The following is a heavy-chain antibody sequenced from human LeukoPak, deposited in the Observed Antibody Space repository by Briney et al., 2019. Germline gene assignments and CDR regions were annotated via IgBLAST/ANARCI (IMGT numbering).Heavy chain of an antibody. CDR2: ISSNGGST. CDR1: GFTFSSYA. J-gene: IGHJ4*02. V-gene: IGHV3-64D*06. D-gene: IGHD2-2*01. CDR3: VKTEDIVVVPAAMPFDY. Sequence: PGGSLRLSCSASGFTFSSYAMHWVRQAPGKGLEYVSAISSNGGSTYYADSVKGRFTISRDNSENTLYLQMSSLRAEDTAVYYCVKTEDIVVVPAAMPFDYWGQGTLVTVSS.